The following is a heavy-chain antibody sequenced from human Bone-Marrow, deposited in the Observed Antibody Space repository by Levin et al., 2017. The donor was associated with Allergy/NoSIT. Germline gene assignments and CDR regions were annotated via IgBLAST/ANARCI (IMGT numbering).Heavy chain of an antibody. Sequence: GGSLRLSCAASGFTFSNYGMHWVRQAAGKGLEWVAVISYDGGTKYYADSVKGRFTISRDKSKNTLYLQMNSLRAEDTGVYYCAKRTPGGAVTGWGAVDYWGQGTLVTVSS. V-gene: IGHV3-30*18. CDR3: AKRTPGGAVTGWGAVDY. J-gene: IGHJ4*02. CDR1: GFTFSNYG. D-gene: IGHD6-19*01. CDR2: ISYDGGTK.